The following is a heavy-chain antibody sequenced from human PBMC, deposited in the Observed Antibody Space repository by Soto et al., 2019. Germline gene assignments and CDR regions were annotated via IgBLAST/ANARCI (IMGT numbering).Heavy chain of an antibody. CDR2: IWYDGSNK. CDR3: ARDHRYYDFWSGSPHFDY. J-gene: IGHJ4*02. CDR1: GFTFSSYG. Sequence: GGSLRLSCAASGFTFSSYGMHWVRQAPGKGLEWVAVIWYDGSNKYYADSVKGRFTISRDNSKNTLYLQMNSLRAEDTAVYYCARDHRYYDFWSGSPHFDYWGQGTLVTVSS. V-gene: IGHV3-33*01. D-gene: IGHD3-3*01.